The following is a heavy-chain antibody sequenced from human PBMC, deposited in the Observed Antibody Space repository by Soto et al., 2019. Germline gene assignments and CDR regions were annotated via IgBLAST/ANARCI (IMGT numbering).Heavy chain of an antibody. CDR2: SYYTGNT. Sequence: QVHLQESGPGLVKPSETLSLTCTVSGASISSFYWSWIRQPPGKGLEWIGYSYYTGNTNYNPSFKSRVTISLDTSKNHFSLKLTSVTAADTAVYFCARDEGITGTLVKWGQGTLVAVSS. V-gene: IGHV4-59*01. J-gene: IGHJ4*02. CDR3: ARDEGITGTLVK. CDR1: GASISSFY. D-gene: IGHD1-20*01.